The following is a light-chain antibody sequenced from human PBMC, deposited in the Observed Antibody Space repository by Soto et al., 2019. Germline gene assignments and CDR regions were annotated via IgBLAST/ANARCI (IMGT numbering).Light chain of an antibody. V-gene: IGKV3D-20*02. J-gene: IGKJ4*01. Sequence: EIVLTQSPGTLSLSPGERATLSCRASQSVSSSYLAWYQQKPGQAPRLLIYGASSRATGIPDRFSGGGSGTDFTLTISSLEPEDFAVYYCQQRSNSFTFGGGTKVDIK. CDR2: GAS. CDR1: QSVSSSY. CDR3: QQRSNSFT.